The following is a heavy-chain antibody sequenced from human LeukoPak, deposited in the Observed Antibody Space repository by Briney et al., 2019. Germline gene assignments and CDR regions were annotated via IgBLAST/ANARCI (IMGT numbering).Heavy chain of an antibody. V-gene: IGHV4-4*09. Sequence: PSETLSLTCIVSGGSMSGYYWSWIRRPPGKGLEWIGHTFSSGATTYNPSLKSRVTISVDTSRSQFSLNLSSVTAADTAVYYCARESPEWRYFDYWGQGTLVTVSS. CDR1: GGSMSGYY. J-gene: IGHJ4*02. CDR2: TFSSGAT. CDR3: ARESPEWRYFDY. D-gene: IGHD2-8*01.